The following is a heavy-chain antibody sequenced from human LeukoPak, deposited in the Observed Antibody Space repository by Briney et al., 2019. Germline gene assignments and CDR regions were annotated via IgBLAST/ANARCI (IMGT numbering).Heavy chain of an antibody. CDR2: ITRSSSTI. CDR1: GFTFSWYS. J-gene: IGHJ3*02. V-gene: IGHV3-48*01. CDR3: ATADRGAFDI. Sequence: GGSLRLSCAVSGFTFSWYSMNWVRQAPGKGLEWLSYITRSSSTIYYADSVKGRFTISRDNANNSLYLQMNSLRVDDTAVYYCATADRGAFDIWGQGTMVIVSS.